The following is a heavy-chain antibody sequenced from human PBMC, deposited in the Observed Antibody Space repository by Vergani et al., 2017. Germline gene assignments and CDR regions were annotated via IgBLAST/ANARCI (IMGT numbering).Heavy chain of an antibody. CDR2: IYVGGVT. D-gene: IGHD2/OR15-2a*01. Sequence: QVQLQESGPGLVKPSQTLSLTCTVSGASINNDFYYWHWIRQPAGKVLEWIGRIYVGGVTDYNSSLQSRVSMSVDTSKTQFSLTLTSVTAADTAVYYCARDNKQHRPRAFYLWGQGTMDTVSS. J-gene: IGHJ3*01. V-gene: IGHV4-61*02. CDR3: ARDNKQHRPRAFYL. CDR1: GASINNDFYY.